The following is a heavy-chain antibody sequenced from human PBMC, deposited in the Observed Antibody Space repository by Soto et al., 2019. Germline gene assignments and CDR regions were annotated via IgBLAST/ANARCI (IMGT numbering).Heavy chain of an antibody. V-gene: IGHV3-15*01. Sequence: GGSLRLSCAASGFTFSNAWMSWVRQAPGKGLEWVGRIKSKTDGGTTDYAAPVKGRFTISRDDSKNTLYLQMNSLKTEDTAVYYCTTDSDVVVPAATLYYYYYGMDVWGQGTTVTVSS. CDR3: TTDSDVVVPAATLYYYYYGMDV. CDR1: GFTFSNAW. CDR2: IKSKTDGGTT. D-gene: IGHD2-2*01. J-gene: IGHJ6*02.